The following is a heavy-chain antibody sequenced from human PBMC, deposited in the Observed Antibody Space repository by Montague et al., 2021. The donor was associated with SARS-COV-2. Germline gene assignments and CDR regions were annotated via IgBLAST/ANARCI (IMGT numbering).Heavy chain of an antibody. CDR2: TYYRSKWYN. V-gene: IGHV6-1*01. CDR1: GDNVSSNIAA. D-gene: IGHD3-10*01. CDR3: TQERGPGRTTWHYFDY. Sequence: CAISGDNVSSNIAAWNWIRQSPSRGLEWLGRTYYRSKWYNDYAVSVRSRITISPDTSKNRFSLQLNSVTPEDTAVYYCTQERGPGRTTWHYFDYWGQGTLVTVSS. J-gene: IGHJ4*02.